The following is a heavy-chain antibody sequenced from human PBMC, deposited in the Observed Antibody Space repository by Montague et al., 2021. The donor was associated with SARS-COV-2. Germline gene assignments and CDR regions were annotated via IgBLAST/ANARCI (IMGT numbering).Heavy chain of an antibody. CDR2: IDYSGST. CDR3: ARLRGDYGGTYDTFDI. V-gene: IGHV4-39*01. Sequence: SETLSLTCTVSGGSISSRSYYWGWIRQPPGKGLEWIGSIDYSGSTYYXPSLKSRVTISVDTSKNQFSLKLSSVTAADTAVYYCARLRGDYGGTYDTFDIWGQGTMVTVSS. D-gene: IGHD4-23*01. J-gene: IGHJ3*02. CDR1: GGSISSRSYY.